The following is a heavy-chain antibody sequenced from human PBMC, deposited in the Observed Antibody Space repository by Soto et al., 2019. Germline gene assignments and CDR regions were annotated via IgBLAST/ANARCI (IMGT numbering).Heavy chain of an antibody. CDR2: IDPSGGST. D-gene: IGHD2-21*02. J-gene: IGHJ4*02. CDR1: GYTVTRHY. Sequence: QVQLVQSGAEVKKPGASVKVSCKASGYTVTRHYMHWVRQAPGQGLEWMGIIDPSGGSTTYAQKCQDRVTMNRDMSTRTVYMELSSLRSDDTAIYYCTRGSTVVTLDYFDSGGQGTLVTVSS. CDR3: TRGSTVVTLDYFDS. V-gene: IGHV1-46*03.